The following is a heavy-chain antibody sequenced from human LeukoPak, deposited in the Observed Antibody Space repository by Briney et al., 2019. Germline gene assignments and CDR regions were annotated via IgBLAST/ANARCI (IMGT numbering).Heavy chain of an antibody. J-gene: IGHJ6*03. CDR1: GDSMRSDSYF. CDR2: SYSSGNT. Sequence: SVTLSLTCTVSGDSMRSDSYFWSWIRQPAGKGLEWIGRSYSSGNTYYNPSLESRLTISLDTSRNQFSLKVSSVTAAYTAVYYCATARADYGDYNSFYYMDVWGKGTTVTVSS. CDR3: ATARADYGDYNSFYYMDV. D-gene: IGHD4-17*01. V-gene: IGHV4-61*02.